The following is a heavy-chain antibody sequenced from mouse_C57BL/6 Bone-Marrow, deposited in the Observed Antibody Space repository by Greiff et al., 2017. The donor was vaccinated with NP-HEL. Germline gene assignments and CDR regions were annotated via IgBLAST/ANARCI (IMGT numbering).Heavy chain of an antibody. Sequence: VKLQESGAELVKPGASVKISCKASGYAFSSYWMNWVKQRPGKGLEWIGQIYPGDGDTNYNGKFKGKATLTADKSSSTAYMQLSSLTSEDSAVYFCARYYGSSPVDFDYWGQGTTLTVSS. D-gene: IGHD1-1*01. V-gene: IGHV1-80*01. J-gene: IGHJ2*01. CDR1: GYAFSSYW. CDR2: IYPGDGDT. CDR3: ARYYGSSPVDFDY.